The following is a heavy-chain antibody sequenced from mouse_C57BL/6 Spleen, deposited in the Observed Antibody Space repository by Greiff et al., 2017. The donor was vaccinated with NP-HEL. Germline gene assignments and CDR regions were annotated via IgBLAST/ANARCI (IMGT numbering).Heavy chain of an antibody. CDR3: TRAYYYSTSYVDWYFGV. Sequence: VQLQQSGTVLARPGASVKMSCKTSGYTFTSYWMHWVKQRPGQGLEWIGAIYPGNSDTSYNQKFKGKAKLTAVTSASTAYMELSSLTNEDSAVYYGTRAYYYSTSYVDWYFGVWGTGATVTVSS. CDR1: GYTFTSYW. CDR2: IYPGNSDT. V-gene: IGHV1-5*01. D-gene: IGHD1-1*01. J-gene: IGHJ1*03.